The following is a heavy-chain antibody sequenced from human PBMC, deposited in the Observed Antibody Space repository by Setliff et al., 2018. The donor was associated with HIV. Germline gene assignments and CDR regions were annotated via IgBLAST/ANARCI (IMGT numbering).Heavy chain of an antibody. CDR1: GFTFSSKG. J-gene: IGHJ6*03. V-gene: IGHV3-23*01. D-gene: IGHD3-22*01. Sequence: GGSLRLSCAASGFTFSSKGMHWVRQAPGKGLEWVSSISGSAGSTYYADSVKGRFTISRDNSKNTLYLQMNSLRAEDTAVYYCAKETFYYDSSGYYPLYMDVWGKGTTVTVSS. CDR3: AKETFYYDSSGYYPLYMDV. CDR2: ISGSAGST.